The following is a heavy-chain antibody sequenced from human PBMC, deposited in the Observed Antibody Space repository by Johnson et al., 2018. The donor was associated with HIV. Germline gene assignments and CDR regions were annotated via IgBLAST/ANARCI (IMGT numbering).Heavy chain of an antibody. J-gene: IGHJ3*02. D-gene: IGHD3-22*01. Sequence: VQLVESGGGLVKPGGSLRLSCAASGFKFSDYHMSWIRQAPGKGLEWVSYISRGGRTIYYADYVKGRFTISRDNAKNSLYLQRNSLRVEETSVYYCARLLGYYAYHIWGQGTMVTVSS. CDR3: ARLLGYYAYHI. CDR2: ISRGGRTI. CDR1: GFKFSDYH. V-gene: IGHV3-11*04.